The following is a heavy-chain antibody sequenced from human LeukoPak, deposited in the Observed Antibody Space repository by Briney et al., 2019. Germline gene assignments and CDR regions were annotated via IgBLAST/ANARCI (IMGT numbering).Heavy chain of an antibody. D-gene: IGHD6-13*01. CDR1: GYTFTGYY. CDR3: ARDRLRLGSSRAGIEAFDI. CDR2: INPNSGGT. J-gene: IGHJ3*02. Sequence: GASVKVSCKASGYTFTGYYMHWVRQAPGQGLEWMGWINPNSGGTNYAQKFQGRVTMTRDTSISTAYMELSRLRSDDTAVYYCARDRLRLGSSRAGIEAFDIWGQGTMVTVSS. V-gene: IGHV1-2*02.